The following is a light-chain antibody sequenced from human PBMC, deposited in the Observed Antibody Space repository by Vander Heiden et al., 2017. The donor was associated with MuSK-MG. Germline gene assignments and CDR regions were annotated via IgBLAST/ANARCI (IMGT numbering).Light chain of an antibody. CDR2: GAS. Sequence: EIVLTQSPDTLSLSPGERATLSCRASQSVSNTYLAWYQQQPGQAPRLLIYGASNRATGIADKFSGSGSETDFTLTISRLEPEDFAVYYCQLFSKSPRRLTFGPGTKVEIK. CDR3: QLFSKSPRRLT. CDR1: QSVSNTY. V-gene: IGKV3-20*01. J-gene: IGKJ3*01.